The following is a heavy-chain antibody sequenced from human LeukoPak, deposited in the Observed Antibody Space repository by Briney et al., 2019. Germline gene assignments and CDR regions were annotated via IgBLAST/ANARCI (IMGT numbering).Heavy chain of an antibody. V-gene: IGHV4-34*01. Sequence: SETLSLTCAVYGGSFSGYYWSWIRQPPGKGLEWIGEINHSGSTNYNPSLRSRVTISVDTSKNQFSLKLSSVTAADTAVYYCARVDDYSNPGGYWGQGTLVTVSS. CDR2: INHSGST. CDR1: GGSFSGYY. CDR3: ARVDDYSNPGGY. D-gene: IGHD4-11*01. J-gene: IGHJ4*02.